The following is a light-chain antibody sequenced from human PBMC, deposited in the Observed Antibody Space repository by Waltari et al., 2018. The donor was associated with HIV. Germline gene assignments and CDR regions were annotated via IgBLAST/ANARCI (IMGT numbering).Light chain of an antibody. CDR2: STN. Sequence: QTVVTQEPSFSVSPGGTVTLTCGLSSGSVSTSYYPSWYQQTPGQAPRTLIYSTNTRSSWVPDRFAGSILGTHAALTVTGAQADDESDYYWVLYMGSGICFFVGGTELTV. V-gene: IGLV8-61*01. J-gene: IGLJ2*01. CDR1: SGSVSTSYY. CDR3: VLYMGSGICF.